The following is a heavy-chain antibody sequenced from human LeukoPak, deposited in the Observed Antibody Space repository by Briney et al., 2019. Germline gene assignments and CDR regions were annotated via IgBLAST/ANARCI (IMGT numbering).Heavy chain of an antibody. V-gene: IGHV3-30*02. CDR1: GFTFSSYG. D-gene: IGHD3-10*01. CDR2: IRYAGSNK. J-gene: IGHJ6*03. CDR3: AKDPKWVRGVIIRDYYYYMDV. Sequence: GESLKISCAASGFTFSSYGMHWVRQAPGKGLEWVALIRYAGSNKYYADSVKGRFTISRDNSKNTLYLQMNSLRAEDTAVYYCAKDPKWVRGVIIRDYYYYMDVWGKGTTVTVSS.